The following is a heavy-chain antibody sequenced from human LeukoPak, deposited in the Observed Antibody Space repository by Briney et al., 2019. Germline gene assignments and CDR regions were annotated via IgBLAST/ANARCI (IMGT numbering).Heavy chain of an antibody. Sequence: GGSLRLSCAASGFTFSSYWMSWVRQAPGKGLEWVANIKQDGSEKYYVDSVKGRFTISRDNAKNSLYLQMNSLRAEDTAVYYCVKDMWDLTWYFDLWGRGTLVTVSS. D-gene: IGHD1-26*01. CDR3: VKDMWDLTWYFDL. V-gene: IGHV3-7*03. J-gene: IGHJ2*01. CDR1: GFTFSSYW. CDR2: IKQDGSEK.